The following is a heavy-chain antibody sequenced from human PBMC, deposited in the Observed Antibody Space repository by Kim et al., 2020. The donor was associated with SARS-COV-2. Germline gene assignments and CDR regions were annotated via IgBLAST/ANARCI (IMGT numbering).Heavy chain of an antibody. Sequence: GGSLRLSCAASGFTLSTFVMSWVRQAPGKGLEWVSAITEGVGVTYYADSVKGRFTISRDNSKNTLYLQMNSLRAEDTAIYYCAKRDGPDFWGHGTLVTVS. CDR2: ITEGVGVT. J-gene: IGHJ5*01. V-gene: IGHV3-23*01. CDR1: GFTLSTFV. CDR3: AKRDGPDF.